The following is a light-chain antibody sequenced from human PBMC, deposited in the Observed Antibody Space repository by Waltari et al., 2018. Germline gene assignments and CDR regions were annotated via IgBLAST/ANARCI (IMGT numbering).Light chain of an antibody. V-gene: IGKV1-33*01. CDR2: DAS. J-gene: IGKJ3*01. CDR1: QDITKY. CDR3: QQYDNPLFT. Sequence: IQMTQSPSSLSASVGDRVTITCQASQDITKYLNWYQQKPGKAPKLLIYDASTLEVGVPSRFSGSGSGTDFTFSISSLQPEDFATYYCQQYDNPLFTFGPGTKVDIK.